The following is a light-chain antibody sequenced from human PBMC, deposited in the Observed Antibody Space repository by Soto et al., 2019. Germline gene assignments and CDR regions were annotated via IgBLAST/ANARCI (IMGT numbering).Light chain of an antibody. V-gene: IGLV2-14*01. J-gene: IGLJ1*01. CDR1: SSDVGGYNY. CDR2: EVS. CDR3: SSYTSSSTYV. Sequence: QSVLTQPASVSGSPGQSITISCTGTSSDVGGYNYVSWYQQHPGKAPKLMIYEVSNRPSGVSNRFSGSKSGNTASLTISGLDDDDEANYYWSSYTSSSTYVFGAGTKLTVL.